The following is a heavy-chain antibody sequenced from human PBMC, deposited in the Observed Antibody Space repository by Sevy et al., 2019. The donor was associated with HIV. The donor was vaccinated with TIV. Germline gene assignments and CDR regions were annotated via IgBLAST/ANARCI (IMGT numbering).Heavy chain of an antibody. V-gene: IGHV3-48*01. CDR3: ARAGGDCYSKNECWFVS. CDR1: GFTFSAYG. J-gene: IGHJ5*01. Sequence: GGSLRLSCAASGFTFSAYGMNWVRQAPGKGLEWVSYISSSSGTIYYADSVKGQFTISRDNAKSSLYLQMNGLGAEETAVYYCARAGGDCYSKNECWFVSWGQGTLVTVSS. D-gene: IGHD2-21*01. CDR2: ISSSSGTI.